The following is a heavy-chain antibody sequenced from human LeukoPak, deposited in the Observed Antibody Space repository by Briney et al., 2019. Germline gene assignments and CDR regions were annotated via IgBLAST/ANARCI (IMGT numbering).Heavy chain of an antibody. CDR3: ARDLGIVGATKAGY. CDR1: GGSISSSSYY. D-gene: IGHD1-26*01. Sequence: SETLSLTCTVSGGSISSSSYYWGWIRQPPGKGLEWIGSIYYSGSTYYNPSLKSRVTISVDTSKNQFSLKLSSVTAADTAVYYCARDLGIVGATKAGYWGQGTLVTVPS. J-gene: IGHJ4*02. CDR2: IYYSGST. V-gene: IGHV4-39*07.